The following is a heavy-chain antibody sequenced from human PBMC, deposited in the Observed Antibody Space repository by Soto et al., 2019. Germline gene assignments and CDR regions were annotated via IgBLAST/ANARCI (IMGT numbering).Heavy chain of an antibody. Sequence: GGSLRLSCAASGFSLSSYNMNWVRQAPGKGLEWVSYITTSGGIKHYADSVKGRFTFSRDNPKNTLYLQMNSLRPEDTVVYYCARSVAVAGTPEFDYWGQGTLVTVSS. V-gene: IGHV3-48*01. D-gene: IGHD6-19*01. J-gene: IGHJ4*02. CDR3: ARSVAVAGTPEFDY. CDR1: GFSLSSYN. CDR2: ITTSGGIK.